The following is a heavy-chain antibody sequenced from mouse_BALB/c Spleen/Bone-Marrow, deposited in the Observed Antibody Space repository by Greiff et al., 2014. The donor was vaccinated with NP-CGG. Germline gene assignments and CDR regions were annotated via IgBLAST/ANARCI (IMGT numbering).Heavy chain of an antibody. J-gene: IGHJ4*01. CDR3: TRSGKRYGAMDY. CDR2: ISDGGTYT. V-gene: IGHV5-4*02. Sequence: EVKLMESGGGLVKPGGSLKLSCAASGFTFSDYYMYWVRQTPEKRLEWVATISDGGTYTFYPDSVKGRFTISRDNAKNNLYLQMSSLQSEDIAMYYCTRSGKRYGAMDYWGQGTSVTVSS. D-gene: IGHD2-10*02. CDR1: GFTFSDYY.